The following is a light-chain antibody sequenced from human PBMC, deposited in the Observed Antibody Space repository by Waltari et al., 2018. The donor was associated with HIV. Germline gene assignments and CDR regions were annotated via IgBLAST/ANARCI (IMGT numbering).Light chain of an antibody. J-gene: IGLJ2*01. CDR2: TNH. CDR3: GVWDDSLNGQV. V-gene: IGLV1-44*01. CDR1: SPNIGRNT. Sequence: QSVLTQPPSASGTPGQRVTISCSGSSPNIGRNTVNWYQQLPGTAPKLLIYTNHPRPAWFPDRFSGSKSGTSASLAISGLHSDDEAHYYWGVWDDSLNGQVFGGGTKLTVL.